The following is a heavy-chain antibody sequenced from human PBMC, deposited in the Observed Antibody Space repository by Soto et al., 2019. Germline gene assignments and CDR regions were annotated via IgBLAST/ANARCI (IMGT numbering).Heavy chain of an antibody. CDR1: GYTFTGYY. CDR3: ARVLICASCPYYYYYGMDV. D-gene: IGHD2-2*01. Sequence: GASVKVSCKASGYTFTGYYMHWVRQAPGQGLEWMGWINPNSGGTNYAQKFQGWVTMTRDTSISTAYMELSRLRSDDTAVYYCARVLICASCPYYYYYGMDVWGQGTTVTVSS. V-gene: IGHV1-2*04. CDR2: INPNSGGT. J-gene: IGHJ6*02.